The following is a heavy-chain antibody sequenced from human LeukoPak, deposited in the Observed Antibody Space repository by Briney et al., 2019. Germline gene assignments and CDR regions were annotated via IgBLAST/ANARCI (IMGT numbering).Heavy chain of an antibody. D-gene: IGHD1-26*01. CDR1: GYTFTSYY. V-gene: IGHV1-46*03. CDR2: INPSGGST. CDR3: ATRIPNSGSYSH. J-gene: IGHJ4*02. Sequence: ASVKVSCKASGYTFTSYYMHWVLQAPGQGLEWMGIINPSGGSTSYAQKFQGRVTMTRDTSTSTVYMELSSLRSEDTAVYYCATRIPNSGSYSHWGQGTLVTVSS.